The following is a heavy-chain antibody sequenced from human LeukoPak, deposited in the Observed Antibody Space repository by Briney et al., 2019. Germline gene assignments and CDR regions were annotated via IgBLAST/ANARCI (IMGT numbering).Heavy chain of an antibody. CDR1: GGSISSYY. D-gene: IGHD3-10*01. J-gene: IGHJ6*03. Sequence: PSETLSLTCTVSGGSISSYYWSWIRQPPGKGLEWIGYIYTSGSTNYNPSLKSRVTISVDTSKNQFSLKLSSVTAADTAVYCCARMSGYYYMDVWGKGTTVTVSS. CDR2: IYTSGST. V-gene: IGHV4-4*09. CDR3: ARMSGYYYMDV.